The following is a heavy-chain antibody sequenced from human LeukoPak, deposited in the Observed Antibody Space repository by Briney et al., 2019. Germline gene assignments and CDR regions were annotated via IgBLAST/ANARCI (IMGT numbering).Heavy chain of an antibody. V-gene: IGHV1-69*13. D-gene: IGHD1-26*01. Sequence: SVKISCKTSGGTFTSYAITWVRQAPGQGLEWMGKIIPISGTTNYAQKFQGRVTFTADESTSTAYMELSSLRSEDTALYYCARKLRLGGNWFDPWGQGTLVTVSS. CDR2: IIPISGTT. CDR1: GGTFTSYA. J-gene: IGHJ5*02. CDR3: ARKLRLGGNWFDP.